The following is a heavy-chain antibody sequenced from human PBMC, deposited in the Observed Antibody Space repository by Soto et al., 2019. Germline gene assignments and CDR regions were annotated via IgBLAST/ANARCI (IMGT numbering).Heavy chain of an antibody. Sequence: PGGSLRLSCSASGFTFRSYGMHWVRQAPGKGLEWVASISLEGSKKFYADSVKGRFTISRDNSRNTLYLQMNSLRTEDTAVYYCAKDHVVDGRVYGSSELFFWGQGTQVTVSS. CDR1: GFTFRSYG. J-gene: IGHJ4*02. CDR3: AKDHVVDGRVYGSSELFF. V-gene: IGHV3-30*18. D-gene: IGHD3-10*01. CDR2: ISLEGSKK.